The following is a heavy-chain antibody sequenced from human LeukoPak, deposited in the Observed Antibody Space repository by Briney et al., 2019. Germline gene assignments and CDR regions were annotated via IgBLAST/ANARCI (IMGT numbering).Heavy chain of an antibody. CDR3: AKRRTVDTAMVTHYYGMDV. V-gene: IGHV3-30*18. CDR1: GFTFSSHG. D-gene: IGHD5-18*01. J-gene: IGHJ6*02. Sequence: PGGSLRLSCAASGFTFSSHGIHWVRQAPGKGLEWVADISYDGSDKYYADSVKGRFTISRDNSKNTVYLQMNSLRPEDTAVYYCAKRRTVDTAMVTHYYGMDVWGQGTTVTVSS. CDR2: ISYDGSDK.